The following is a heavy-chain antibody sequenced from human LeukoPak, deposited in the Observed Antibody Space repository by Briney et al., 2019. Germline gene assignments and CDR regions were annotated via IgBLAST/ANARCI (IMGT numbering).Heavy chain of an antibody. CDR2: IYIGGST. CDR3: ARGFYGSGKYYFDY. V-gene: IGHV3-66*01. CDR1: GFTVSSNY. D-gene: IGHD3-10*01. Sequence: GRSLRLSCAASGFTVSSNYMSWVRQAPGKGLEWVSVIYIGGSTYYADSVKGRFTISRDNSKNTLYLQMNSLRAEDTAVYYCARGFYGSGKYYFDYWGQGTLVTVSS. J-gene: IGHJ4*02.